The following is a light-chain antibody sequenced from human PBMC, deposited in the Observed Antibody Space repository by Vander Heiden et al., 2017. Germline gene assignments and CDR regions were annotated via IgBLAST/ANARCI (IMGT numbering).Light chain of an antibody. CDR2: GNT. J-gene: IGLJ3*02. CDR1: SLNAGAGYG. Sequence: QSVLTQPPAVSGADGQGVTISCSGSSLNAGAGYGVHWCSELPGTPPKLLIYGNTNRPSGVPDRFSGSKSDTSSSLAITGLQAEEEADYYCQSDDSIRSWVFGGGTKLTVL. CDR3: QSDDSIRSWV. V-gene: IGLV1-40*01.